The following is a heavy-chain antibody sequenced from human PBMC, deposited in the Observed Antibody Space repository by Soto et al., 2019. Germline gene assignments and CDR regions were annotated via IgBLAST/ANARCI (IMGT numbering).Heavy chain of an antibody. Sequence: QVQLQESGPGLVKPSQTLSLTCTVSGGSISSGGYYWSWIRQHPGKGLEWIGYIYYSGSTYYNPSLKSRVTISVDTSKNQFSLKLSSVTAADTAVYYCARENYTMVREGYGMDVWGQGTTVTVSS. CDR2: IYYSGST. V-gene: IGHV4-31*03. CDR3: ARENYTMVREGYGMDV. D-gene: IGHD3-10*01. CDR1: GGSISSGGYY. J-gene: IGHJ6*02.